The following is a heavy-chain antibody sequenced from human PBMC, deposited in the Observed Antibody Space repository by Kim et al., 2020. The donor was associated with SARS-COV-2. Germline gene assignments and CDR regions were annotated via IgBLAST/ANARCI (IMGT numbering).Heavy chain of an antibody. CDR3: GSVDGKIVSDFDY. J-gene: IGHJ4*02. D-gene: IGHD1-26*01. CDR1: EFTFSNYG. CDR2: ISYDGSTK. Sequence: GGSLRLSCTASEFTFSNYGIHWVRQAPGKGLEWVAFISYDGSTKLYADSVKGRFTLSSDNSKNTVVLQMNSLRPEDTAVHYVGSVDGKIVSDFDYWGEG. V-gene: IGHV3-30*03.